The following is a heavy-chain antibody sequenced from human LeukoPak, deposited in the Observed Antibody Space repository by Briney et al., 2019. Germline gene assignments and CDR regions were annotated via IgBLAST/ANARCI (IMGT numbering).Heavy chain of an antibody. V-gene: IGHV3-23*01. CDR3: ANSAPGDIVVEPAAADTKILFDY. J-gene: IGHJ4*02. Sequence: GGSLRLSCAASGFTFSSYAMSWVRQAPGKGLEWVSAISGSGGRTYYADSVKGRFTISRDNSKNTLYLQMNSLRAEDTAVYYCANSAPGDIVVEPAAADTKILFDYWGQGTLVTVSS. CDR1: GFTFSSYA. D-gene: IGHD2-2*01. CDR2: ISGSGGRT.